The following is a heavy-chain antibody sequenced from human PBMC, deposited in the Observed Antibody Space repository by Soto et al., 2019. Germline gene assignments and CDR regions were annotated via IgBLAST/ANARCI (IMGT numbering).Heavy chain of an antibody. CDR3: ARDRQFYHFWSGYENEGPDGLDV. V-gene: IGHV4-34*02. Sequence: QVQLQQWGAGLLKPSETLSLTCAVSGGSFSGYFWTWIRQAPGKGLEWIGEITHSGGTNYNSSLNSREMVSVDTSKKQFSLILSSVTAADTAVYYCARDRQFYHFWSGYENEGPDGLDVWGQGTTVTVSS. D-gene: IGHD3-3*02. CDR2: ITHSGGT. J-gene: IGHJ6*02. CDR1: GGSFSGYF.